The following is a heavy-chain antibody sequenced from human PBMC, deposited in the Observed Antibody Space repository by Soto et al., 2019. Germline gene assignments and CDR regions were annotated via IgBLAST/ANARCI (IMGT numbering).Heavy chain of an antibody. CDR1: GGSISSGGYY. Sequence: PSETLSLTCTVSGGSISSGGYYWSWIRQHPGKGLEWIGYIYYSGSTYYNPSLKSRVTISVDTSKNQFSLKLSSVTAADTAVYYCARDLGEISMVRGVIKDSYNWFDPWGQGTLVTVPQ. V-gene: IGHV4-31*03. D-gene: IGHD3-10*01. CDR2: IYYSGST. J-gene: IGHJ5*02. CDR3: ARDLGEISMVRGVIKDSYNWFDP.